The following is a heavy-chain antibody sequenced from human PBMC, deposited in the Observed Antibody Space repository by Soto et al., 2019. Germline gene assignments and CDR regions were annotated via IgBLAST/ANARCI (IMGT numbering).Heavy chain of an antibody. CDR3: ARAYSSSWYSWWFDP. CDR2: INHSGST. CDR1: GGSFSGYY. V-gene: IGHV4-34*01. Sequence: QVQLQQCGAGLLKPSETLSLTCAVYGGSFSGYYWSWIRQPQGKELEWIGEINHSGSTNYNPSLKSRVTISVDTSKNQFSLKLSSVTAADTAVYYCARAYSSSWYSWWFDPWGQGTLVTVSS. D-gene: IGHD6-13*01. J-gene: IGHJ5*02.